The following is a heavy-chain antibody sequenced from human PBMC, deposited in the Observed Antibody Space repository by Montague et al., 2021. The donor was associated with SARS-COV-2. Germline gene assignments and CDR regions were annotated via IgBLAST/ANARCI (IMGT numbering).Heavy chain of an antibody. J-gene: IGHJ4*02. CDR1: GGSINNYY. CDR2: IYYTGST. CDR3: ARGGGWKRHFDY. V-gene: IGHV4-59*01. Sequence: SETLSLTCNVSGGSINNYYWSWIRQSPGGGLEWIGYIYYTGSTTRNPSPDSRVTISLDTSRDLVSLGLRSLTAADTAVHYCARGGGWKRHFDYWGQGTLVAVSS. D-gene: IGHD4-23*01.